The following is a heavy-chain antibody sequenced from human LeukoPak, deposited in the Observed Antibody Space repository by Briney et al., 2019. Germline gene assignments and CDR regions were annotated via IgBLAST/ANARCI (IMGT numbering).Heavy chain of an antibody. D-gene: IGHD4-11*01. V-gene: IGHV1-69*05. CDR1: GGTFSSYA. CDR3: ARSNYAHFDP. J-gene: IGHJ5*02. Sequence: SVKVSCKASGGTFSSYAISWVRQAPGQGLEWMGGIIPIFGTANYAQKFQGRVTITTDESTSTAYMELSSLRSEDTAAYYCARSNYAHFDPWGQGTLVTVSS. CDR2: IIPIFGTA.